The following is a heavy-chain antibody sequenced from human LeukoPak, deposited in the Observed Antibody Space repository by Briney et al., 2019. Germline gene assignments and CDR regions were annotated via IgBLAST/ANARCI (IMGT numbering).Heavy chain of an antibody. CDR3: ARDLNPWLARGAFDI. D-gene: IGHD6-19*01. CDR2: IYYSGST. V-gene: IGHV4-39*07. Sequence: PSETLSLTCTVSGGSISSSSYYWGWIRQPPGKGLEWIGSIYYSGSTYYNPSLKSRVTISVDTSKNQFSLKLSSVAAADTAVYYCARDLNPWLARGAFDIWGQGTMVTVSS. J-gene: IGHJ3*02. CDR1: GGSISSSSYY.